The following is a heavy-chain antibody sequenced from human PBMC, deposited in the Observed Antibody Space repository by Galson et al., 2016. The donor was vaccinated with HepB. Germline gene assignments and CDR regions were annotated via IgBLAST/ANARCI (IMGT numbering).Heavy chain of an antibody. D-gene: IGHD4-11*01. Sequence: SLRLSCAASGFSFGDDGVSWFRQAPGKGLEWVAFIRSKTYGGTREYAASVKGRFTISRDDSKTIAYLQMNSLNTEDTAVYFRTRAHVTTGDWMYYGMDVWGQGTTVTVSS. CDR1: GFSFGDDG. CDR2: IRSKTYGGTR. J-gene: IGHJ6*02. V-gene: IGHV3-49*03. CDR3: TRAHVTTGDWMYYGMDV.